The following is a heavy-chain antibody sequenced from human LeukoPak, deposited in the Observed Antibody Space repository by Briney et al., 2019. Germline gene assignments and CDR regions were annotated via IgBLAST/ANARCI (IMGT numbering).Heavy chain of an antibody. V-gene: IGHV3-30-3*01. Sequence: GGSLRLSCAASGFTFSSYAMHWVRQAPGKGLEWVAVISYDGSNKYYTDSVKGRFIISRDNSKNTLYLQKNSLRAEDTAVYYCARVASGSPNYYYYGLDVWGQGTTVTVSS. CDR3: ARVASGSPNYYYYGLDV. CDR1: GFTFSSYA. D-gene: IGHD3-10*01. J-gene: IGHJ6*02. CDR2: ISYDGSNK.